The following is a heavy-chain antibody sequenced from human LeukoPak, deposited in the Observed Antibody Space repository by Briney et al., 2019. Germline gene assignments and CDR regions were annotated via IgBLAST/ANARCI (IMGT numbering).Heavy chain of an antibody. CDR3: ARDPTMVTGHY. V-gene: IGHV3-66*01. Sequence: GGSLRLSCAASGFTVSSNYMSWVRQAPGKGLEWVSVIYSGGSTYYADSVKGRFTISRDNAKNSLYLQMNSLRAEDTAVYYCARDPTMVTGHYWGQGTLVTVSS. D-gene: IGHD5-18*01. CDR1: GFTVSSNY. CDR2: IYSGGST. J-gene: IGHJ4*02.